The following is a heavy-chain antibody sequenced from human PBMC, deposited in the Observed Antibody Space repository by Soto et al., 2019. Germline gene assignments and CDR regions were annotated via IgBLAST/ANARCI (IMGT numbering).Heavy chain of an antibody. CDR1: GFTFSSYI. D-gene: IGHD2-2*01. Sequence: GGSLRLSCAASGFTFSSYIMNWVRQAPGKGLEWVSYISSSSSTIYYADSVKGRFTISRDNAKNSLYLQMNSLRAEDTAVYYCARVNIVVVPAAMPLYYYYYMDVWGKGTTVTVSS. CDR3: ARVNIVVVPAAMPLYYYYYMDV. V-gene: IGHV3-48*01. CDR2: ISSSSSTI. J-gene: IGHJ6*03.